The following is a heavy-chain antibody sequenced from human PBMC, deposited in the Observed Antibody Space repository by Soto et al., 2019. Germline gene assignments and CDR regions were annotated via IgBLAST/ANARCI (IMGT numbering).Heavy chain of an antibody. Sequence: GGSLRLSCAASGFTFSSYWMSWVRQAPGKGLEWVANIKQDGSEKYYVDSVKGRFTISRDNAKNSLYLQMNSLRAEDTAVYYCARPQLWFGELFPYFDYWGQGTLVTVSS. CDR3: ARPQLWFGELFPYFDY. J-gene: IGHJ4*02. CDR2: IKQDGSEK. D-gene: IGHD3-10*01. V-gene: IGHV3-7*01. CDR1: GFTFSSYW.